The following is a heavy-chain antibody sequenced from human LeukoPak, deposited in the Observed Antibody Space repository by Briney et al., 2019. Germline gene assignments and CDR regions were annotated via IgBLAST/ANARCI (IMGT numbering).Heavy chain of an antibody. V-gene: IGHV3-21*01. J-gene: IGHJ3*02. Sequence: PGGSLRLSCAASGFTFSSYSMIWVRQAPGKGLEWVSSISSSSSYIYYADSVEGRFTISRDNAKNSLYLQMNSLRAEDTAVYYCARDANDAFDIWGQGTMVTVSS. CDR2: ISSSSSYI. CDR1: GFTFSSYS. CDR3: ARDANDAFDI.